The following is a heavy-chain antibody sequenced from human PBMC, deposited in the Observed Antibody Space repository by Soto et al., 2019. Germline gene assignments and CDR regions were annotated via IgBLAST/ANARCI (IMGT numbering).Heavy chain of an antibody. J-gene: IGHJ6*02. CDR3: ARDMAVAGTLVYYYGMDV. D-gene: IGHD6-19*01. CDR2: ISSSSSYI. CDR1: GFTFSSHS. Sequence: GSLRLSCAASGFTFSSHSMNWVRQAPGKGLEWVSSISSSSSYIYYADSVKGRFTISRDNAKNSLYLQMNSLRAGDTAVYYCARDMAVAGTLVYYYGMDVGGQGTTVTVSS. V-gene: IGHV3-21*01.